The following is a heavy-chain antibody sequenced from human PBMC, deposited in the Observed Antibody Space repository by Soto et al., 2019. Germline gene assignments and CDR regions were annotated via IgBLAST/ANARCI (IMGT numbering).Heavy chain of an antibody. CDR3: AREGVNWNYDLVFDY. V-gene: IGHV3-74*01. Sequence: GGSLRLSCAASGFTFSSYWMHWVRQAPGKGLVWVSRINSDGSSTSYADSVKGRFTISRDNAKNTLYLQMNSLRAEDTAVYYCAREGVNWNYDLVFDYWGQGTLVTVSS. J-gene: IGHJ4*02. CDR1: GFTFSSYW. D-gene: IGHD1-7*01. CDR2: INSDGSST.